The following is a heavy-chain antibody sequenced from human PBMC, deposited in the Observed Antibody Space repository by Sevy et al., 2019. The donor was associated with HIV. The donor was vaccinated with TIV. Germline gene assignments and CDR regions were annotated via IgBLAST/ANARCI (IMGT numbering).Heavy chain of an antibody. CDR1: GFTFSTYA. J-gene: IGHJ4*02. CDR2: ISFSGGST. Sequence: GGSLRLSCAASGFTFSTYAMTWVRQAPGRGLEWVSVISFSGGSTYYTDSVKGRFTISKDNSKNTLYLQMNSLRAEDTAVYYCAKDQGIAAAGRLDYWGQGTLVTVSS. V-gene: IGHV3-23*01. CDR3: AKDQGIAAAGRLDY. D-gene: IGHD6-13*01.